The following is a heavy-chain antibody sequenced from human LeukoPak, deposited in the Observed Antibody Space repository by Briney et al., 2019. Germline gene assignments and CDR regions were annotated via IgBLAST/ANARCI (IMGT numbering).Heavy chain of an antibody. CDR1: GGSISSYY. CDR2: IYYSGST. D-gene: IGHD3-22*01. Sequence: KTSETLSLTCTVSGGSISSYYWSWIRQPPGKGLEWIGYIYYSGSTNYNPSLKSRVTISVDTSKNQFSLKLSSVTAADTAVYYCAREKYYYDSSGYSYNWFDPWGQGTLVTVSS. J-gene: IGHJ5*02. CDR3: AREKYYYDSSGYSYNWFDP. V-gene: IGHV4-59*01.